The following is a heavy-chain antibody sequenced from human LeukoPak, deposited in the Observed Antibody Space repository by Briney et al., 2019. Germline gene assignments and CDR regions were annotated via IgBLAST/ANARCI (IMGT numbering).Heavy chain of an antibody. V-gene: IGHV3-30*03. J-gene: IGHJ3*02. CDR1: GFTFSNYG. CDR2: ISYDGSNK. Sequence: GGSLRLSCVASGFTFSNYGIHWVRQAPGKGQEWVAVISYDGSNKYYADSVKGRFTISRDNSKNTLYLQMNSLRAEDTAVYYCAREGGSYSPGDAFDIWGQGTMVTVSS. CDR3: AREGGSYSPGDAFDI. D-gene: IGHD1-26*01.